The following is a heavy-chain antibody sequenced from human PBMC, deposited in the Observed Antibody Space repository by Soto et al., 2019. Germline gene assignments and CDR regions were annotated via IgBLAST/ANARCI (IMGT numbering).Heavy chain of an antibody. CDR2: IIPIHGTT. D-gene: IGHD3-16*01. J-gene: IGHJ4*02. Sequence: QMEQSGAEVRKPGSSVKVSCKPSGGSLTSYPMAWVRQAPGQGFEWMGGIIPIHGTTEYAQKFQGRVTITADESTNRATLELTGLTSEDTPVYYCARGWGLVSWGQGTLVTVSS. CDR1: GGSLTSYP. CDR3: ARGWGLVS. V-gene: IGHV1-69*01.